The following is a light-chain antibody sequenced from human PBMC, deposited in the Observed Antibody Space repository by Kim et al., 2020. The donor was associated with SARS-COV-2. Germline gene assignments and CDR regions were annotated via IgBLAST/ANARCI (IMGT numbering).Light chain of an antibody. CDR2: DVS. CDR1: SSDIGAYNS. J-gene: IGLJ3*02. Sequence: QSALTQPASVSGSPGQSITISCTGTSSDIGAYNSASWFQQYPGKAPKLIIYDVSRRASGISNRFSGSKSGNAASLTISGLLTEDEADYYCGSYTTSTTWVFGGGTKLTVL. V-gene: IGLV2-14*03. CDR3: GSYTTSTTWV.